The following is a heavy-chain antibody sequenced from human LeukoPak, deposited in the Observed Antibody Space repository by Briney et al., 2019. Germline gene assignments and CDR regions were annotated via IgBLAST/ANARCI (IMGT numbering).Heavy chain of an antibody. V-gene: IGHV1-2*02. Sequence: ASVKVSCKASGYTFTGYYMHWVRQAPGQGLEWMGWINPNSGGTNYAQKFQGRVTMTRDTSISTAYMELSRLRSDDTAVYYCARDYDIEFHFDYRGQGTLVTVSS. CDR3: ARDYDIEFHFDY. CDR2: INPNSGGT. D-gene: IGHD3-9*01. CDR1: GYTFTGYY. J-gene: IGHJ4*02.